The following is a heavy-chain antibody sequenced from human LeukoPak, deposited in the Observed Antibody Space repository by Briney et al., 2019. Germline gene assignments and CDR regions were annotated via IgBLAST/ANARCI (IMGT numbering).Heavy chain of an antibody. J-gene: IGHJ6*02. CDR2: IYYSGST. Sequence: SETLSLTCTVSGGSISSYYWSWIRQPPGKGLEWIGYIYYSGSTNYNPSLKSRVTISVDTSKNQLSLKLSSVIAADTAVYYCARGGSGSGSSTTPYYYYYGMDVWGQGTTVTVSS. CDR3: ARGGSGSGSSTTPYYYYYGMDV. V-gene: IGHV4-59*01. CDR1: GGSISSYY. D-gene: IGHD1-26*01.